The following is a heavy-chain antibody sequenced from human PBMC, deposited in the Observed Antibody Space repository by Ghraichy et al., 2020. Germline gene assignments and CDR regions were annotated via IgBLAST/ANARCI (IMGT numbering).Heavy chain of an antibody. CDR1: GFTFSSYS. CDR2: ISSASTFI. Sequence: GSLNISCAASGFTFSSYSMNWVRQAPGKGLEWVSYISSASTFIWYADSVKGRFTISRDSAKNSLFLQMSSLRDEDTAVYFCARDRDWAFDYWGQGTLVTVSS. V-gene: IGHV3-48*02. D-gene: IGHD3/OR15-3a*01. J-gene: IGHJ4*02. CDR3: ARDRDWAFDY.